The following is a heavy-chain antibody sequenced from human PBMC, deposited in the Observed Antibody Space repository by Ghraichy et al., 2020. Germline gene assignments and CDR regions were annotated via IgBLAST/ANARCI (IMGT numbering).Heavy chain of an antibody. D-gene: IGHD1-26*01. Sequence: GGSLRLSCAASGFTFSSYGMHWVRQAPGKGLEWVAVISYDGSTRYHGDSVRGRFTISRDNSKNTLYLQMNSLRTEDTAVYYCAKAALYSGTYGYFDYWGQGTLVTVSS. CDR1: GFTFSSYG. V-gene: IGHV3-30*18. CDR2: ISYDGSTR. J-gene: IGHJ4*02. CDR3: AKAALYSGTYGYFDY.